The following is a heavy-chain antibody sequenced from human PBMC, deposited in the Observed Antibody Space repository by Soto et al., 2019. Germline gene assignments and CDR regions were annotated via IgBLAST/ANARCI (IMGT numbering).Heavy chain of an antibody. J-gene: IGHJ4*02. CDR2: IYHSGST. V-gene: IGHV4-31*03. D-gene: IGHD5-18*01. CDR1: GASITTNGYY. CDR3: ARSAYTFGLPDY. Sequence: QVHLQESGPGLVTPSQTLSLTCTVSGASITTNGYYWSWIRQHPGKGLEWIGFIYHSGSTSYNPSLKSRLTISVDTSNNQFSLKLSSVTAADTAVYYCARSAYTFGLPDYWGQGTLVTVSS.